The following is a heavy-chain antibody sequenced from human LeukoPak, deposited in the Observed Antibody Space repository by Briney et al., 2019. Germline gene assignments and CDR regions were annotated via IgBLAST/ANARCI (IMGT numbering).Heavy chain of an antibody. CDR1: VFTFSHYS. Sequence: AGRSLRLSCAASVFTFSHYSMNWVRQAPGKGLEWVSSISSSSTYIYYADSVKGRFSISRDNAKNSLYLQMNSLRAEDTAVYYCARDRIIYGDYGDAFDIWGQGTMVTVSS. D-gene: IGHD4-17*01. CDR2: ISSSSTYI. V-gene: IGHV3-21*01. J-gene: IGHJ3*02. CDR3: ARDRIIYGDYGDAFDI.